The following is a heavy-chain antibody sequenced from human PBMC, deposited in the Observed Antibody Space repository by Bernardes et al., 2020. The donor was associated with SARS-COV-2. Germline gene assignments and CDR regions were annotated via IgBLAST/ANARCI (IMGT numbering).Heavy chain of an antibody. Sequence: GGSLRLSCVASGFTFSKNAMTWVRQVPGKGLEWVSAISAIGGSTYYGESVKGRFTISRDNSRNTLYLEMNSLRAEDTAVYYCSKNAKYSSSSMEVWGQGTTVTVS. CDR3: SKNAKYSSSSMEV. J-gene: IGHJ6*02. CDR2: ISAIGGST. CDR1: GFTFSKNA. D-gene: IGHD6-6*01. V-gene: IGHV3-23*01.